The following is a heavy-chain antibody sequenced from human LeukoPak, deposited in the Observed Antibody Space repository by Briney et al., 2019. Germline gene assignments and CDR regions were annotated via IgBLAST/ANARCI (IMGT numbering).Heavy chain of an antibody. D-gene: IGHD3-3*01. CDR1: GGSISSGSYY. V-gene: IGHV4-61*02. CDR3: AREVRFSYNWFYP. J-gene: IGHJ5*02. CDR2: IYTSGST. Sequence: PSETLCLSCTVPGGSISSGSYYWSWIRQPAGKGLEWIGRIYTSGSTDYNPSHTSRVPILLGTSKNQYSLELSSVTAADTAVYYCAREVRFSYNWFYPSGQGTLVTVSP.